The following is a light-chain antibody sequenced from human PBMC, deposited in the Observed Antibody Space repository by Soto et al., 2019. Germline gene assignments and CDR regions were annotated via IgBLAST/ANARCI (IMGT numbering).Light chain of an antibody. CDR1: SSDVGGYDY. Sequence: QSALTQPRFASGSPGQSVTIYCTGTSSDVGGYDYVSWYQHHPGKAPKLMIYEVTKRPSGVPDRFSGSKSGNTASLTVSGLQAEDEADYYCTSYAGSNNLVFGGGTKLTVL. CDR3: TSYAGSNNLV. CDR2: EVT. J-gene: IGLJ3*02. V-gene: IGLV2-8*01.